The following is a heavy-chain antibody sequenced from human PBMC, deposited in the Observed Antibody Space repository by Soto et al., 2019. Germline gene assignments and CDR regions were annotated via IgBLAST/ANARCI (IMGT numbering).Heavy chain of an antibody. CDR1: GGTFSSYA. D-gene: IGHD5-12*01. CDR3: ARGRRRDGYNYMFFDY. J-gene: IGHJ4*02. V-gene: IGHV1-69*01. Sequence: QVQLVQSGAEVKQPGSSVKVSCKASGGTFSSYAISWVRQAPGQGLEWMGGIIPIFGTANYAQKFQGRVTITADESTSTAYMELSSLRSEDTAVYYCARGRRRDGYNYMFFDYWGQGTLVTVSS. CDR2: IIPIFGTA.